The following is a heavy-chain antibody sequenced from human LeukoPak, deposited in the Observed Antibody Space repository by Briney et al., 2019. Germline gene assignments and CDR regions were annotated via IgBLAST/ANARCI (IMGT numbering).Heavy chain of an antibody. CDR2: LYPGDSDT. J-gene: IGHJ4*02. CDR3: ARQGILTGTAYFDY. V-gene: IGHV5-51*01. Sequence: NRGESLKISCKASGYILTSYWIGWVRQMPGKVLEFMRFLYPGDSDTRYGPSFQGQVTISADKSISTAYLQWSSLKASDTAMYYCARQGILTGTAYFDYWGQGTLVTVSS. D-gene: IGHD1-20*01. CDR1: GYILTSYW.